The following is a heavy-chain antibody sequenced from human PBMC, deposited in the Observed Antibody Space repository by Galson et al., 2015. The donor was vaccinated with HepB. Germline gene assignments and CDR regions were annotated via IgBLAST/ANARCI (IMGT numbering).Heavy chain of an antibody. Sequence: SLRLSCAASGFTFSSVSMAWVRQAPGKGLEWVSIIGGRGVTTFYAESVKGRFSISRDNSKNTLYLQMDSLRAEDTAVYYCAKKGPEGRSDFDYWGQGTLVTVSS. CDR3: AKKGPEGRSDFDY. CDR2: IGGRGVTT. CDR1: GFTFSSVS. J-gene: IGHJ4*02. V-gene: IGHV3-23*01.